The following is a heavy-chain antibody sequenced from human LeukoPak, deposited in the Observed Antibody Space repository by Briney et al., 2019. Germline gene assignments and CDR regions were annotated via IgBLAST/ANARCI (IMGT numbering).Heavy chain of an antibody. Sequence: AETLSLTCTVSGGTISSYYWSWVRQPPGKGLEWIGYIYYSGSTNYNPSLKSRVTTSVDTSKNQFSLKLSSVTAADTAVYYCARVKVIDAFDIWGQGTMVTVSS. CDR3: ARVKVIDAFDI. CDR2: IYYSGST. CDR1: GGTISSYY. J-gene: IGHJ3*02. V-gene: IGHV4-59*01. D-gene: IGHD3-22*01.